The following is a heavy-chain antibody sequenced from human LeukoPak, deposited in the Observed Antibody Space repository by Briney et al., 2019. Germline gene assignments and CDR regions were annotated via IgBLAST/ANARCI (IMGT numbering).Heavy chain of an antibody. V-gene: IGHV3-7*01. Sequence: PGGSLRLSCAASGFTFSSYWMSWVRQAPGKGLEGVAYIKRDGSEKYYVDSVKGRSTISRDNAKNSLYLQMNSLRAEDTAVYYCARDIEAFDIWGQGTMVTVSS. D-gene: IGHD3-16*02. CDR3: ARDIEAFDI. J-gene: IGHJ3*02. CDR1: GFTFSSYW. CDR2: IKRDGSEK.